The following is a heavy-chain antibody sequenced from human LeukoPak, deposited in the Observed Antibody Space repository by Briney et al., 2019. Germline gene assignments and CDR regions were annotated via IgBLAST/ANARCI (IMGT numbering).Heavy chain of an antibody. V-gene: IGHV4-39*07. CDR1: GGSMRSSNFY. Sequence: PSETLSLTCTVSGGSMRSSNFYWGWIRQPPGKGLEWIGNINYSGSTYYNPSVKSRVTISVDTSKNQFSLKLTSVTAADTAVYYCVSAKFLVRGVSWFDPWGQGTLVTVSS. CDR2: INYSGST. J-gene: IGHJ5*02. CDR3: VSAKFLVRGVSWFDP. D-gene: IGHD3-10*01.